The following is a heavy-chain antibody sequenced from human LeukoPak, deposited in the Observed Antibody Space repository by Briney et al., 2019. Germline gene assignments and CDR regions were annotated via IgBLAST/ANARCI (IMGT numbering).Heavy chain of an antibody. J-gene: IGHJ4*02. D-gene: IGHD3-10*01. CDR3: AREGYYGSGSPPSLYFDY. CDR1: GFTFRNYV. Sequence: GGSLRLSCAASGFTFRNYVIHWVHQAPGKGLEWVAVTSSDLNVKLYADSVKGRFTISRDNSRSTLYLQMNSLRPEDTAIYYCAREGYYGSGSPPSLYFDYWGQGTLVTVSS. CDR2: TSSDLNVK. V-gene: IGHV3-30-3*01.